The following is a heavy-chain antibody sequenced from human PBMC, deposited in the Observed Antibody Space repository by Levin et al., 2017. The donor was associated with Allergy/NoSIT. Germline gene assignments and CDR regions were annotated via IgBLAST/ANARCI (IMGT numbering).Heavy chain of an antibody. CDR3: ARELADTADDTFDI. CDR1: GYSFTSFG. J-gene: IGHJ3*02. Sequence: ASVKVSCKASGYSFTSFGISWVRQAPGQGLEWMGWISPYNGDTNYAQKLQGRVTMTTDTSTSTAYMELRSLRSDDTAVYYCARELADTADDTFDIWGQGTMVTVSS. V-gene: IGHV1-18*01. D-gene: IGHD5-18*01. CDR2: ISPYNGDT.